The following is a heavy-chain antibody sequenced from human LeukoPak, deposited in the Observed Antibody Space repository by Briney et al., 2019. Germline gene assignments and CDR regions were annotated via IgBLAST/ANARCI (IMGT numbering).Heavy chain of an antibody. CDR1: GGSISSYY. Sequence: PSETLSLTCTVSGGSISSYYWSWIRQPPGKGLEWIGYVYNSGSGSTNYNPSLKSRVTISVDTSKNQFSLKLSSVTPADTAMYYCATEGSGYYSGGAFDIWGQGTMVTVSS. V-gene: IGHV4-59*01. CDR3: ATEGSGYYSGGAFDI. CDR2: VYNSGSGST. D-gene: IGHD3-22*01. J-gene: IGHJ3*02.